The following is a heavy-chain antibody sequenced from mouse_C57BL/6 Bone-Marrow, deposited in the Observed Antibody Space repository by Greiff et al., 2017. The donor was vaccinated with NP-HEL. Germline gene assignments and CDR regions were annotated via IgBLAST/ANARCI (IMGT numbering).Heavy chain of an antibody. D-gene: IGHD1-1*01. CDR3: TRQDYYGSSYVYWYFDV. CDR2: IRNKANNHAT. CDR1: GFTFSDAW. V-gene: IGHV6-6*01. Sequence: EVKVEESGGGLVQPGGSMKLSCAASGFTFSDAWMDWVRQSPEKGLEWVAEIRNKANNHATYYAESVKGRFTISRDDSKSSVYLQMNRLRAEDTGIYYCTRQDYYGSSYVYWYFDVWGTGTTVTVSS. J-gene: IGHJ1*03.